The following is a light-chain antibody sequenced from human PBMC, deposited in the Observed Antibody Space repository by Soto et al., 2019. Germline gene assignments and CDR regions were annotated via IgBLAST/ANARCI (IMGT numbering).Light chain of an antibody. CDR1: TSDVGTYNL. Sequence: QSALAQPASVSGSPGQSITISCTGTTSDVGTYNLVSWYQQYPGEAPKLMIYEGSKRPSGISNRFSGSKSGTTASLTISGLQAEDEAEYHCCSYAGSSTWVFGGGTKLTVL. CDR2: EGS. J-gene: IGLJ3*02. CDR3: CSYAGSSTWV. V-gene: IGLV2-23*01.